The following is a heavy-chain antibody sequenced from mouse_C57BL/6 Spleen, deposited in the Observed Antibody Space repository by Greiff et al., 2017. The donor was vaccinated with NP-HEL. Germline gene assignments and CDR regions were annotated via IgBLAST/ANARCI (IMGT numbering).Heavy chain of an antibody. J-gene: IGHJ2*01. CDR3: TRVDSWGYFDY. D-gene: IGHD3-2*01. CDR2: IRNKANNHAT. V-gene: IGHV6-6*01. Sequence: EVKLQESGGGLVQPGGSMKLSCAASGFTFSDAWMDWVRQSPEKGLEWVAEIRNKANNHATYYAESVKGRFTISRDDSKSSVYLQMNSLRAEDTGIYYCTRVDSWGYFDYWGQGTTLTVSS. CDR1: GFTFSDAW.